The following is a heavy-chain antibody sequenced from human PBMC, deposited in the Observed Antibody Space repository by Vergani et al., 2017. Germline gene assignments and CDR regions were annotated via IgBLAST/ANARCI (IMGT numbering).Heavy chain of an antibody. CDR2: IFYSGTT. CDR1: GGPISSGDHC. CDR3: ARVDTQVPATSHFYYMDV. Sequence: QVQLQESGPGVVKPSQTLSLTCAVSGGPISSGDHCWTWIRQPPGKGLEWIGYIFYSGTTYDNPSLRSRLTISVDTSQNQFSLKLRSVTAADTAVYYCARVDTQVPATSHFYYMDVWGKGTTVVVSS. V-gene: IGHV4-31*11. J-gene: IGHJ6*03. D-gene: IGHD6-25*01.